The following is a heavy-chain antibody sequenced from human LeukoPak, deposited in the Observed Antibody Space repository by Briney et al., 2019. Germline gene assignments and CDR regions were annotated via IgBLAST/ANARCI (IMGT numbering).Heavy chain of an antibody. D-gene: IGHD5-12*01. CDR3: ARTVATIALPGFKY. Sequence: DSVKGRFTVSRDNSRNTLYLQMNSLRGEDSAVYYCARTVATIALPGFKYWGQGTLVTVSS. J-gene: IGHJ4*02. V-gene: IGHV3-30*01.